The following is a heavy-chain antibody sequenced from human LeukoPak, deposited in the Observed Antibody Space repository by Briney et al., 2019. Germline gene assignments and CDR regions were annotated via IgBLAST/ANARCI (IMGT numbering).Heavy chain of an antibody. D-gene: IGHD1-26*01. CDR2: IYPSGST. CDR1: GGSISSYY. CDR3: ARENSGSYREFDY. Sequence: SETLSLTCTVSGGSISSYYWTWVRQPAGKGLEWIGRIYPSGSTNYNPSLKSRVTMSVDTSKNQFSLKLSSVTAADTAVYYCARENSGSYREFDYWGQGTQVTVSS. V-gene: IGHV4-4*07. J-gene: IGHJ4*02.